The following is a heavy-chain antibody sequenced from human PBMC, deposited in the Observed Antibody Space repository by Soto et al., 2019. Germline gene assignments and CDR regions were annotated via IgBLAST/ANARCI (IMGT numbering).Heavy chain of an antibody. CDR3: VRGLRWLRLEGYFDY. CDR1: GFTFSSYA. V-gene: IGHV3-30-3*01. CDR2: ISYDGSNK. Sequence: QVQLVESGGGVVQPGRSLRLSCAASGFTFSSYAMHWVRQAPGKGLEWVAVISYDGSNKYYADSVKGRFTISRDNSKNTLYLQMNSLRAEDTAVYYCVRGLRWLRLEGYFDYWGQGTLVTVSS. D-gene: IGHD5-12*01. J-gene: IGHJ4*02.